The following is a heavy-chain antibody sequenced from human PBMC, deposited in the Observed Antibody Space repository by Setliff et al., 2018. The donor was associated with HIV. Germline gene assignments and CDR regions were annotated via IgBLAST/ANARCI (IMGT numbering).Heavy chain of an antibody. CDR1: GGSISGYY. Sequence: SETLSLTCTVSGGSISGYYWSWIRQPPGKGLEWIGYIYYIGNTNYNPSLKGRVTLSVDTSKNQLSLKLSSVTAADTAVYYCARGRSRYYYDCSGGICHSEYFHHWGQGTLVTVSS. V-gene: IGHV4-59*01. CDR2: IYYIGNT. J-gene: IGHJ1*01. D-gene: IGHD3-22*01. CDR3: ARGRSRYYYDCSGGICHSEYFHH.